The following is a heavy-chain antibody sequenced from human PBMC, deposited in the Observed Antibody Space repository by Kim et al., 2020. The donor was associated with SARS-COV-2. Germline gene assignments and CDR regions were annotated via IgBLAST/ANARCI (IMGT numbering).Heavy chain of an antibody. D-gene: IGHD1-26*01. Sequence: SETLSLTCTVSGGSITSHYWSWIRQPPGKGLEWIGYLSYTGNTDYNPSLKSRGTISVDTSKNQFSLKLSSVTAADTAVYYCARGIVGIVYWGQGTLVTVSS. CDR2: LSYTGNT. V-gene: IGHV4-59*11. CDR3: ARGIVGIVY. J-gene: IGHJ4*02. CDR1: GGSITSHY.